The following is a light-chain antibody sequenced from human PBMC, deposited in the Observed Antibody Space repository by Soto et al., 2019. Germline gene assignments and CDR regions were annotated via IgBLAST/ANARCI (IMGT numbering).Light chain of an antibody. V-gene: IGLV1-47*01. CDR2: RND. Sequence: QAVVTQPPSASGTPGQRVTISCSGSSSNIGSNYVYWYQQFPGSAPKLLIYRNDQRPSGVPDRFSGSKSGTSASLAISGPRSEDEADYYCPAWDDSLSAVVFGGGTQLTVL. J-gene: IGLJ2*01. CDR3: PAWDDSLSAVV. CDR1: SSNIGSNY.